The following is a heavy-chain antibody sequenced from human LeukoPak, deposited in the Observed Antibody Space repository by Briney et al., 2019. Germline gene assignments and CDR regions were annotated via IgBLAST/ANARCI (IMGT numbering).Heavy chain of an antibody. J-gene: IGHJ4*03. CDR2: IYYSGST. CDR1: GGSISSYY. V-gene: IGHV4-59*12. D-gene: IGHD2-21*02. CDR3: ARVGAFCGGDCYFDY. Sequence: SEALSLTCTVSGGSISSYYWSWIRQPPGKGLEWIGYIYYSGSTNYNPSLKSRVTISVDTSKNQFSLKLNSVTAADTAVYSCARVGAFCGGDCYFDYWGQGTLVTVSS.